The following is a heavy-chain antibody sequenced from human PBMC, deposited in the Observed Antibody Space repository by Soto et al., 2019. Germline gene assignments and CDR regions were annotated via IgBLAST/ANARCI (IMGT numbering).Heavy chain of an antibody. V-gene: IGHV1-46*01. Sequence: ASVKVSCKASGYTFSSYYMHWVRQAPGQGLEWMGTINPKSGSTTYAQKFQGRVTVTRDTSTSTVYMQLSSLRSDDTAVYYCARGVGSVSYYNQYNWFDPWGQGTLFTVSS. D-gene: IGHD3-10*01. CDR3: ARGVGSVSYYNQYNWFDP. CDR2: INPKSGST. CDR1: GYTFSSYY. J-gene: IGHJ5*02.